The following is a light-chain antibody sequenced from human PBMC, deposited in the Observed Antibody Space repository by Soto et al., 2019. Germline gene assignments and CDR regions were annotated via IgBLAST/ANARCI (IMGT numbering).Light chain of an antibody. Sequence: DIVMTQSPDSLAVSLGERATINCKSSQSVLHSSNNKNYLTWYQQKPGQPPKLLIYWASTRESGVPDRFSGSGSGTDFTFTISSLKSEDVAVYYCQQFYTAPYTFGQGTKLEIK. CDR2: WAS. CDR1: QSVLHSSNNKNY. V-gene: IGKV4-1*01. J-gene: IGKJ2*01. CDR3: QQFYTAPYT.